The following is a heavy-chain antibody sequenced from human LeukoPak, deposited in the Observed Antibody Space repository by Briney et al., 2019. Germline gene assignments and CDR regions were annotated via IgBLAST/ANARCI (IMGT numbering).Heavy chain of an antibody. J-gene: IGHJ4*02. V-gene: IGHV3-7*03. Sequence: PGGSLRLSCAASGFTFSNYWMSWVRQAPGKGLEWVANINPDGSEKNYVESVKGRFTLSRDNAQKSLYLQMSSLRSEDTAVYYCAREYIAAADSFDYWGQGTLVTVSS. CDR2: INPDGSEK. CDR1: GFTFSNYW. CDR3: AREYIAAADSFDY. D-gene: IGHD6-13*01.